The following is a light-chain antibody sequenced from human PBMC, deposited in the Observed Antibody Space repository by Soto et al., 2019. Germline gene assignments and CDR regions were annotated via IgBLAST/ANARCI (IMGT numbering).Light chain of an antibody. CDR2: NDD. Sequence: QAVVTQPPSVSGTPGLRVNISCSGGISNLGKDTVNWYQQLPGTAPKLLMFNDDKRPSGVPDRFSGSRAGTSASLAISGLQSGDEAVYFCSAWDDSLTGWVFGGGTELTVL. V-gene: IGLV1-44*01. CDR3: SAWDDSLTGWV. CDR1: ISNLGKDT. J-gene: IGLJ3*02.